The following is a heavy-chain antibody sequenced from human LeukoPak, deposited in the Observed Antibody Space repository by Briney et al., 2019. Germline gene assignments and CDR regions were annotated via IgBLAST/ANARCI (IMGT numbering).Heavy chain of an antibody. Sequence: SETLSLTCIVSGGSISGYYWSWIRQPAGKGLEWIGRIYTSGSTNYNPSLKSRVTMSVDRSKKQFSLKLSSVTAADTAVYYCARDGWTNSLDYWGQGTLVTVSS. CDR2: IYTSGST. CDR3: ARDGWTNSLDY. D-gene: IGHD2-2*03. J-gene: IGHJ4*02. V-gene: IGHV4-4*07. CDR1: GGSISGYY.